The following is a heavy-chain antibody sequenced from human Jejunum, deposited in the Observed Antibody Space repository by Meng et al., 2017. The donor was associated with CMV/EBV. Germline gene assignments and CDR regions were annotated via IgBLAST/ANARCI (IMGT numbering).Heavy chain of an antibody. V-gene: IGHV3-30*02. Sequence: SLYGMFWVRQAPGKGLEWVSYIRYDENYKYHSDSVKGRFTISRDDSKNTLYLQMNNLRAEDTAVYYCAKEGHSDLGMTYYEMDVWGQGTTVTVSS. D-gene: IGHD1-20*01. CDR2: IRYDENYK. J-gene: IGHJ6*02. CDR1: SLYG. CDR3: AKEGHSDLGMTYYEMDV.